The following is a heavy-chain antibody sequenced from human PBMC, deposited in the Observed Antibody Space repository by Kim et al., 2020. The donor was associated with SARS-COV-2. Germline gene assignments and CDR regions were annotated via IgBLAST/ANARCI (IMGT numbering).Heavy chain of an antibody. CDR3: ARQDYVNANRFDP. D-gene: IGHD3-10*02. J-gene: IGHJ5*02. V-gene: IGHV4-39*01. CDR2: LYYTGTT. Sequence: SETLSLTCTVSGGSISTKSYYWGWIRQPPGKGLEWIGSLYYTGTTYYNPSFRSRVTISVDTPKNCFSLNLSLVTAADTALYYCARQDYVNANRFDPWGQGTLVTVSS. CDR1: GGSISTKSYY.